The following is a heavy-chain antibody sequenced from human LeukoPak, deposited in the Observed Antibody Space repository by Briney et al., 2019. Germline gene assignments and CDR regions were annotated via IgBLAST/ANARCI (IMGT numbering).Heavy chain of an antibody. CDR2: ISYDGSNK. CDR1: GFTFSGYP. J-gene: IGHJ5*02. D-gene: IGHD5-18*01. CDR3: AKGYTFGPNWFDP. Sequence: GSLRLSCAASGFTFSGYPIHWVRQAPGKGLEWVAVISYDGSNKYYADSVKGRFTISRDNSKNMLSLQMNTLRAEDTAIYYCAKGYTFGPNWFDPWGQGTLVTVSS. V-gene: IGHV3-30-3*02.